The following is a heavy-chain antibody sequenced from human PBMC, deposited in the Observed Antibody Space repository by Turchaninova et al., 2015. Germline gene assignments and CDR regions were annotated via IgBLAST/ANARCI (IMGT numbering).Heavy chain of an antibody. CDR2: SNSEGTIT. J-gene: IGHJ6*02. D-gene: IGHD1-7*01. Sequence: EVQLVESGGGLVQPGGSLRLSCVASGFTFSHYWMHWVGQAPGKGLVGVSRSNSEGTITTYADSVEGRFTIPRDNAKNTLYLQMNSLRAEDTAVYYCGNLPLGAYGMDVWGQGTTVTVSS. CDR3: GNLPLGAYGMDV. CDR1: GFTFSHYW. V-gene: IGHV3-74*01.